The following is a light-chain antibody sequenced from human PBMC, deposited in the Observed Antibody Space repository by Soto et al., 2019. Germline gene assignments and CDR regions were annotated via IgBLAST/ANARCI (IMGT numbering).Light chain of an antibody. CDR1: QSISSSNY. Sequence: EIVLTQSPGTLPLSPGERATLSCRASQSISSSNYLAWYQQKPGQAPRLLIYGTSTRATGIPDRFSGSGSGTDFTLTISRLEPEDSAVYFCQQYDTSPTFGQGTKVDIK. CDR2: GTS. CDR3: QQYDTSPT. V-gene: IGKV3-20*01. J-gene: IGKJ1*01.